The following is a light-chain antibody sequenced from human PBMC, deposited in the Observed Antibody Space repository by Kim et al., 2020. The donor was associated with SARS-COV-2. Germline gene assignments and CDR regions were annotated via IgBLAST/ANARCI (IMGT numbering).Light chain of an antibody. V-gene: IGKV1-6*01. J-gene: IGKJ2*01. CDR3: LQDYNYPYT. CDR1: QDIRND. Sequence: ASIGDRVTITCRASQDIRNDLGWYQQKPGKAPELLIYAASSLQSGVPSRFAGSGSGTDFTLTISSLQPEDFATYYCLQDYNYPYTFGQGTKLEI. CDR2: AAS.